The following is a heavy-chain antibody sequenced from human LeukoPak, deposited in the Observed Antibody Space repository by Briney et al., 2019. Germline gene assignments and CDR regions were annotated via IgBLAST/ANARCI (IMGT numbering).Heavy chain of an antibody. D-gene: IGHD1-1*01. J-gene: IGHJ6*02. CDR3: AAVQYYYGMDV. CDR2: INHSGST. Sequence: NPSETLSLTCTVSGGSISSYYWSWIRQPPGKGLEWIGEINHSGSTNYNPSLKSRVTISVDTSKNQFSLKLSSVTAADTAVYYCAAVQYYYGMDVWGQGTTVTVSS. V-gene: IGHV4-34*01. CDR1: GGSISSYY.